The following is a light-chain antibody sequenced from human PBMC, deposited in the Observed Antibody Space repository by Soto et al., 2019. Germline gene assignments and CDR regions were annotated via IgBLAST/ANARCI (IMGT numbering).Light chain of an antibody. CDR3: QQYNNWPRT. J-gene: IGKJ1*01. V-gene: IGKV3-15*01. CDR2: GAS. Sequence: EVVMTQSTATLSVSPGERASLSCRASQSVSSNLAWYQQKPGQAPRLLIYGASTRATGIPARFSGSGSGTEFTLTISSLQSEDFAVYYCQQYNNWPRTFGQGTNVDNK. CDR1: QSVSSN.